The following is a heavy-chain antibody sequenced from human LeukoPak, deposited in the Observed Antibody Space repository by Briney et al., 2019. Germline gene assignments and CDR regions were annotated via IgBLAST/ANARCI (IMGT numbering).Heavy chain of an antibody. J-gene: IGHJ3*02. Sequence: GGSLRLSCAASGFTFSSYEMNWVRQAPGKGLEWVSYISSSGSTIYYADSVKGRFTISRDNAKNSLYLQMNSLRAEDTAVYYCARGGILTGPYTRDAFDIWGKGTTVTVSS. V-gene: IGHV3-48*03. CDR1: GFTFSSYE. CDR2: ISSSGSTI. CDR3: ARGGILTGPYTRDAFDI. D-gene: IGHD3-9*01.